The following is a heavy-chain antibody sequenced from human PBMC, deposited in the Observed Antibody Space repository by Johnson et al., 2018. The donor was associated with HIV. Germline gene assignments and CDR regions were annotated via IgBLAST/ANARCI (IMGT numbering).Heavy chain of an antibody. V-gene: IGHV3-11*04. Sequence: VSFISSGGGSVHYAESAKVRFLISRDNAKNSLFVEMNSLRAEDTAVYYCARGGWSSSKGGYFDMWGQETLVTVSS. J-gene: IGHJ3*02. CDR2: ISSGGGSV. D-gene: IGHD6-13*01. CDR3: ARGGWSSSKGGYFDM.